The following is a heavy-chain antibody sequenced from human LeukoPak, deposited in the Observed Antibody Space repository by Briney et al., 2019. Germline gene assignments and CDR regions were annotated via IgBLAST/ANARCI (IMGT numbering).Heavy chain of an antibody. CDR3: AREARYDSSGYYFDY. J-gene: IGHJ4*02. Sequence: PGGSLRLSCAASGFNFSTYDMHWVRQAPGKWLEWVAVIWYDGSNTYYVDSVKGRFTISRDNSKNTLYLQMNSLRAEDTAVYYCAREARYDSSGYYFDYWGQGTLVTVSS. CDR2: IWYDGSNT. V-gene: IGHV3-33*01. D-gene: IGHD3-22*01. CDR1: GFNFSTYD.